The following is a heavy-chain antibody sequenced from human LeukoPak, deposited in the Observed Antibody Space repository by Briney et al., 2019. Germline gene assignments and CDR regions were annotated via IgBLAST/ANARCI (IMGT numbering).Heavy chain of an antibody. Sequence: GGSLRLSCVASGFTFSSYSMNWVRQAPGKGLEWLSSSSSSSSYKYYADSVKGRFTISRDNAENSLYLQMNSPRAEDTAVYYCAREGDDSSGYHPDGFDYWGQGTLVTVSS. CDR1: GFTFSSYS. CDR3: AREGDDSSGYHPDGFDY. D-gene: IGHD3-22*01. J-gene: IGHJ4*02. V-gene: IGHV3-21*06. CDR2: SSSSSSYK.